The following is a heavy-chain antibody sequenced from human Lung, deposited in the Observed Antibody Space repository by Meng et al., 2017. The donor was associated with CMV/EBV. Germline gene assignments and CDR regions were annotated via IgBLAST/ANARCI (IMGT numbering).Heavy chain of an antibody. Sequence: GESLKISCAASGFNFRTYSMNWVRQAPGKGLEWVSSISSSSTYIYYADSVKGRFTISRDNAKNSLYLQMNSLRAEDTAVYYCARETGSSGWYGPGYWGQGTVVSVSS. CDR1: GFNFRTYS. CDR2: ISSSSTYI. D-gene: IGHD6-19*01. J-gene: IGHJ4*02. V-gene: IGHV3-21*01. CDR3: ARETGSSGWYGPGY.